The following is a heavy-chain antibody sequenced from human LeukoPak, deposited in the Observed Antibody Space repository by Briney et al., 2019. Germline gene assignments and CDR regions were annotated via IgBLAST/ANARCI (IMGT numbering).Heavy chain of an antibody. CDR3: ARGEIAAAFDY. V-gene: IGHV4-34*01. CDR1: GGSFSGYY. CDR2: INHSGNT. J-gene: IGHJ4*02. D-gene: IGHD6-13*01. Sequence: SETLSLTCAVYGGSFSGYYWSWIRQPPGKGLEWIGEINHSGNTNYNPSLKSRVTISVDTSKNQFSLKLSSVTAADTAVYYCARGEIAAAFDYWGQGTLVTVSS.